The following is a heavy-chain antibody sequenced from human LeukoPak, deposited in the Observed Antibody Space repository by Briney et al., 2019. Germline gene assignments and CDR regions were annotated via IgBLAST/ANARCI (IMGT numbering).Heavy chain of an antibody. CDR1: GFTFSSYG. V-gene: IGHV3-21*01. D-gene: IGHD1-26*01. CDR2: ISITSDYI. Sequence: GGSLRLSCAASGFTFSSYGMNWVRQAPGKGLELVSSISITSDYIYYPDSMKGRFTISRDNAKNSLYLQMNSLRAEDTAVYYCARARSSGSHRVVNAFDVWGQGTMVTVSS. J-gene: IGHJ3*01. CDR3: ARARSSGSHRVVNAFDV.